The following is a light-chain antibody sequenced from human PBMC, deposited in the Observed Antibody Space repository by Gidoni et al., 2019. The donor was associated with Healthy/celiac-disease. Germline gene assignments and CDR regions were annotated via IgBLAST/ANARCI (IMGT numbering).Light chain of an antibody. Sequence: SYELTQRPSVSVSPGQTARITCSGDALPKQYAYWYQQKPGQAPVLVIYKDSGRPSGIPERFSGSSSGTTVTLTISGVQAEDEADYYCQSADSSGTYVVFGGGTKLTVL. CDR3: QSADSSGTYVV. V-gene: IGLV3-25*03. CDR2: KDS. J-gene: IGLJ2*01. CDR1: ALPKQY.